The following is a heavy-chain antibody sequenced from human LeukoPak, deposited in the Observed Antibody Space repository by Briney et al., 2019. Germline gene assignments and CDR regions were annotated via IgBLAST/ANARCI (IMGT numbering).Heavy chain of an antibody. CDR3: ATNVGPRGRSPVLIDV. J-gene: IGHJ6*02. V-gene: IGHV3-48*03. D-gene: IGHD2-8*01. CDR1: GFTFSSYE. CDR2: ISSSGNTI. Sequence: PGGSLTHLCAASGFTFSSYELNWVRQAPGKGLEWVSYISSSGNTIYYADSVKGRFTISRANAKNSLYLQMNSLRAEDTAVYYCATNVGPRGRSPVLIDVWGQGTTVTVSS.